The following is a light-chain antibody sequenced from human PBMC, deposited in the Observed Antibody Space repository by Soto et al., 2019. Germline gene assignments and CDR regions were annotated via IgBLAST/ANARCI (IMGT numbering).Light chain of an antibody. J-gene: IGKJ1*01. CDR2: KAS. CDR1: QSISSW. Sequence: DIQMTQSPSTLSASVGDRVTITCRASQSISSWLAWYQQKPGKAPKLLIYKASSLESGVPSRFSGSGSGTEFTLTISSLQPDDFAIYYCQQYHTYWTFGQGTKVEIK. CDR3: QQYHTYWT. V-gene: IGKV1-5*03.